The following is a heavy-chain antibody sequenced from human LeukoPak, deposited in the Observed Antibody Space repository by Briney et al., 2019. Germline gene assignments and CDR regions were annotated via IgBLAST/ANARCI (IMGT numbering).Heavy chain of an antibody. Sequence: SETLSLTCTVSGGSISSGGYYWSWIRQHPGKGLEWIGYIYYSGSTYYNPSLKSRVTISVDTSKNQFSLKLSSVTAADTAVYYCASSGNSYGTFDYWGQGTLVTVSS. J-gene: IGHJ4*02. CDR2: IYYSGST. V-gene: IGHV4-31*03. CDR3: ASSGNSYGTFDY. CDR1: GGSISSGGYY. D-gene: IGHD5-18*01.